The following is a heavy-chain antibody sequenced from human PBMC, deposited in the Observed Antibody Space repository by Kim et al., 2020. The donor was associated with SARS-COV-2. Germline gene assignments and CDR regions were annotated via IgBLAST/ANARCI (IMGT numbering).Heavy chain of an antibody. Sequence: ASVKVSCKASGYTFTSYAFHWVRQAPGQRLEWMGWIDADNANTKYSQKFQGRLTINRDTSATTAYMELSSLTSEDAAVYYCARNEDYWGQRTLVTVSS. CDR2: IDADNANT. CDR3: ARNEDY. CDR1: GYTFTSYA. J-gene: IGHJ4*02. V-gene: IGHV1-3*01.